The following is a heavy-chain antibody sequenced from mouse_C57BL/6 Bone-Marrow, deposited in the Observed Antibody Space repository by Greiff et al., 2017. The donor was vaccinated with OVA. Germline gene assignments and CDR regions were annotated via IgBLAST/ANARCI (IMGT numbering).Heavy chain of an antibody. V-gene: IGHV14-3*01. Sequence: EVQLQQSVAELVRPGASVKLSCTASGFNIKNTYMHWVKQRPEQGLEWIGRIDPANGNTKYAPKFQGKATITAATSSNTAYLQLSSLTSEDTSIYYCTREHLLLRFSYYFDYWGQGTTLTVSS. CDR1: GFNIKNTY. J-gene: IGHJ2*01. D-gene: IGHD1-1*01. CDR3: TREHLLLRFSYYFDY. CDR2: IDPANGNT.